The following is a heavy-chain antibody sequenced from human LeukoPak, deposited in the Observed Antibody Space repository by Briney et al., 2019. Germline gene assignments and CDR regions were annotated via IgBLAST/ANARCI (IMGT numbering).Heavy chain of an antibody. CDR2: ISSSSSYI. V-gene: IGHV3-21*01. Sequence: GGSLRLSCADSRLTFSNYWMSWVRQAPGKGLEWVSSISSSSSYIYYADSVKGRFTISRDNAKNSLYLQMNSLRAEDTAVYYCARDSVPAAADYWGQGTLVTVSS. CDR1: RLTFSNYW. J-gene: IGHJ4*02. CDR3: ARDSVPAAADY. D-gene: IGHD2-2*01.